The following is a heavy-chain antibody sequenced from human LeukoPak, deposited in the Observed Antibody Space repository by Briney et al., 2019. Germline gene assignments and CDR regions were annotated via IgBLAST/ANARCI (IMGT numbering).Heavy chain of an antibody. D-gene: IGHD6-13*01. CDR1: GGSISSYY. CDR2: IYTSGST. Sequence: SETLSLTCTVSGGSISSYYWSWIRQPPGKGLEWIGYIYTSGSTNYNPSIKSRVTISVDTSKNQFSLKLSSVTAADTAVYYCARHTGYSSSWYFDYWGQGTLVTVSS. J-gene: IGHJ4*02. CDR3: ARHTGYSSSWYFDY. V-gene: IGHV4-4*09.